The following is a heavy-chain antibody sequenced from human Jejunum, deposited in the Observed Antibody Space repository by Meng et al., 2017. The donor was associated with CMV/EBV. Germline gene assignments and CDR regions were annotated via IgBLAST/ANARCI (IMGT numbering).Heavy chain of an antibody. D-gene: IGHD3/OR15-3a*01. CDR1: GVTLSSYY. CDR2: INSDGTIT. Sequence: SGVTLSSYYMHWVRQAPGKGLEWVSRINSDGTITYYGDSVRGRFTISRDNAKNTFFLHMSSLRAEDTATYYCARGGYDFWTDCLHYWGQGTLVTVSS. CDR3: ARGGYDFWTDCLHY. V-gene: IGHV3-74*01. J-gene: IGHJ4*02.